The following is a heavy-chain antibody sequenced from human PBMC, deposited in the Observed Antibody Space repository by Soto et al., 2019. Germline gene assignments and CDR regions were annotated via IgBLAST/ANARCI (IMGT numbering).Heavy chain of an antibody. D-gene: IGHD2-15*01. Sequence: EVQLVESGGGLVQPGGSLRLSCAASGFTFSSYSMNWVRQAPGKGLEWVSYISSSSSTIYYADSVKGRFTISRDNAKNSLYLQTNSLRAEDTAVYYCAREALLNWFDPWGQGTLVTVSS. CDR3: AREALLNWFDP. CDR2: ISSSSSTI. J-gene: IGHJ5*02. CDR1: GFTFSSYS. V-gene: IGHV3-48*01.